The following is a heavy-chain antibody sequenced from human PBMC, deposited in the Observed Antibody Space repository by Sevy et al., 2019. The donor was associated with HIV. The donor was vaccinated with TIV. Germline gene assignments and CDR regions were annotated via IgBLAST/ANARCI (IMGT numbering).Heavy chain of an antibody. CDR2: IDYSGNA. V-gene: IGHV4-59*01. CDR3: ARDPATGWFDP. CDR1: GDSIGDYY. Sequence: SETLSLTCTVSGDSIGDYYWSWIRQTPGKGLERIGYIDYSGNAHYNPSLKSRVTMSVDTSKNHFSLKLNSVTAADTALYYCARDPATGWFDPWCQGTLVTVSS. J-gene: IGHJ5*02.